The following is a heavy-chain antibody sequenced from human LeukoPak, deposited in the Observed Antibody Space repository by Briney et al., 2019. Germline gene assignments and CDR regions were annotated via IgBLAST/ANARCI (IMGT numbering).Heavy chain of an antibody. CDR2: ISSSSSTI. CDR3: ADYGDYGAFYI. CDR1: GFTFSASG. Sequence: GGSLRLSCAASGFTFSASGMNWVRQAPGKGLEWVSYISSSSSTIHYADSVKGRFTISRDNAHNSLYLQLNSLRADDTAVYYCADYGDYGAFYIWGQGTMVTVSS. J-gene: IGHJ3*02. V-gene: IGHV3-48*01. D-gene: IGHD4-17*01.